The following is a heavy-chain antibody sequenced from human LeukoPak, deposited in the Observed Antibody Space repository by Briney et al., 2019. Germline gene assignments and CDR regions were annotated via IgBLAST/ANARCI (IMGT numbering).Heavy chain of an antibody. CDR1: GFTFSSYS. D-gene: IGHD3-10*01. CDR2: ISSVGHTN. CDR3: AKEVGWFNAFDV. V-gene: IGHV3-30*18. J-gene: IGHJ3*01. Sequence: PGGSLRLSCAASGFTFSSYSMNWVRQAPGKGLEWVTAISSVGHTNKSADSVKGRFTISRDNSKNTLYLQMHSLREDDTAVYYCAKEVGWFNAFDVWGQGTMVTVSS.